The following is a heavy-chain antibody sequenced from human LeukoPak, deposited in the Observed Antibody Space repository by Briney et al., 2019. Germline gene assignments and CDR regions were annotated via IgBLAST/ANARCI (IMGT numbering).Heavy chain of an antibody. CDR1: GFTFSSYA. CDR3: AKDQQWLVQYYFDY. CDR2: ISGSGSST. Sequence: GGSLRLSCAASGFTFSSYAMSWVRQAPGKGLEWVSGISGSGSSTYYADSVKGRFSISRDNSKNTLYLQMNSLRAEDTAVYYCAKDQQWLVQYYFDYWGQGTLVTVSS. V-gene: IGHV3-23*01. D-gene: IGHD6-19*01. J-gene: IGHJ4*02.